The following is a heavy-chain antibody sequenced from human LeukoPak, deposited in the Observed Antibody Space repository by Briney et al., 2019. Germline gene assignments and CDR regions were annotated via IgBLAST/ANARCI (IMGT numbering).Heavy chain of an antibody. CDR2: IYHSGST. CDR1: GGSISSSNW. D-gene: IGHD5/OR15-5a*01. Sequence: SETLSLTCAVSGGSISSSNWWSWVRQPPGKGLEWIGEIYHSGSTNHNPSLKSRVTISVDKSKNQFSLKLSSVTAADTAVYYCARVAYSVSHYFDYWGQGTLVTVSS. CDR3: ARVAYSVSHYFDY. V-gene: IGHV4-4*02. J-gene: IGHJ4*02.